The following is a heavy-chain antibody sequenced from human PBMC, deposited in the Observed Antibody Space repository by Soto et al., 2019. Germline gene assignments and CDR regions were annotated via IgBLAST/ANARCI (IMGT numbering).Heavy chain of an antibody. V-gene: IGHV4-59*08. CDR1: GGSISSYY. CDR2: IYYSGST. Sequence: PSETLSLTCTVSGGSISSYYWTWIRQPPGKGLEWIGYIYYSGSTNYNPSLKSRVTISVDTSENQFSLKLSSVTAADTAVYYCARQKSAFDIWGQGTMVTVSS. CDR3: ARQKSAFDI. J-gene: IGHJ3*02.